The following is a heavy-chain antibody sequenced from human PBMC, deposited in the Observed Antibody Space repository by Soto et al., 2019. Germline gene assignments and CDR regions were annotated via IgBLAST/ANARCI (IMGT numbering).Heavy chain of an antibody. Sequence: ASVKVSCKASGYNFTHYHIHWVRQGPGQGVEWLGRINPKSGGTSTAQKFQGWVTMTTDTSISTASMELTRLTSDDTAIYYCARGDSTDCSNGVCSFFYNHDMDVWGQGTTVTFS. D-gene: IGHD2-8*01. CDR3: ARGDSTDCSNGVCSFFYNHDMDV. J-gene: IGHJ6*02. V-gene: IGHV1-2*04. CDR1: GYNFTHYH. CDR2: INPKSGGT.